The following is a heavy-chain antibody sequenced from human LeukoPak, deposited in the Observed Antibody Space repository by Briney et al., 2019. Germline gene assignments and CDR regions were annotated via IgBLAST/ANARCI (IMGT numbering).Heavy chain of an antibody. CDR3: ARQDFWSGYLGLCYFDY. CDR1: GGSISSYY. V-gene: IGHV4-59*08. J-gene: IGHJ4*02. CDR2: IYYSGST. Sequence: SETLSLTCTVSGGSISSYYCSRIRQPPGKGLEWIGYIYYSGSTNYNPSLKSRVTISVDTSKNQFSLKLSSVTAADTAVYYCARQDFWSGYLGLCYFDYWGQGTLVTVSS. D-gene: IGHD3-3*01.